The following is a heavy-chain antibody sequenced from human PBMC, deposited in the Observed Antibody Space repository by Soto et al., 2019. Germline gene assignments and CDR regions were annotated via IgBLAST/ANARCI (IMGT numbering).Heavy chain of an antibody. CDR3: TRDHGYSSSWYGWYFDL. CDR2: IRSKAYGGTT. CDR1: GFTFGDYA. J-gene: IGHJ2*01. V-gene: IGHV3-49*03. D-gene: IGHD6-13*01. Sequence: GGSLRLSCTASGFTFGDYAMSWFRQAPGKGLEWVGFIRSKAYGGTTEYAASVKGRFTISRDDSKSIAYLQMNSLKTEDTAVYYCTRDHGYSSSWYGWYFDLWGRGTLVTVSS.